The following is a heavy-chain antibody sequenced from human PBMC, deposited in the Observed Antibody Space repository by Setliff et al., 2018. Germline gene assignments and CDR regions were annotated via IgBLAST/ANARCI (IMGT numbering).Heavy chain of an antibody. Sequence: SETLSLTCAVYGGSFSGYYWSWIRQPPGKGLEWIGEINHSGSTNYNPSLKSRVTISVDTSKNQFSLRLNSVTAADTAVYYCARFAGSSWVDYWGQGTLVTVSS. J-gene: IGHJ4*02. V-gene: IGHV4-34*01. CDR3: ARFAGSSWVDY. D-gene: IGHD6-13*01. CDR1: GGSFSGYY. CDR2: INHSGST.